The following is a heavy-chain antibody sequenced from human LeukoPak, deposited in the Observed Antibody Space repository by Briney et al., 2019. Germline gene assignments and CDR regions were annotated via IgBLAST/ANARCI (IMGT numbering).Heavy chain of an antibody. CDR1: GFTFSSYA. CDR2: ISSSSSTI. J-gene: IGHJ5*02. D-gene: IGHD4-17*01. CDR3: IVFGDSNH. Sequence: GGSLRLSCAASGFTFSSYAMHWVRQAPGKGLEWVSYISSSSSTIYYADSVKGRFTISRDNAKNSLYLQINSLSVEDTAVYYCIVFGDSNHWGQGTLVTVSS. V-gene: IGHV3-48*01.